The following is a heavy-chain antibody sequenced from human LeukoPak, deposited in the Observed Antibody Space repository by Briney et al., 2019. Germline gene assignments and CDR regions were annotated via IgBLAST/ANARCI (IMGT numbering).Heavy chain of an antibody. J-gene: IGHJ4*02. V-gene: IGHV3-48*01. CDR3: VRHYQYYFDY. D-gene: IGHD3-10*01. CDR1: GFRLSTYT. Sequence: GGSLRLSCAASGFRLSTYTMNWIRQAPGEGLEWISYIGTSGSIISYADSVKGRFTISRDNAKNSLYLQMNSLRVEDTAVYYCVRHYQYYFDYWGQGTLVTVSS. CDR2: IGTSGSII.